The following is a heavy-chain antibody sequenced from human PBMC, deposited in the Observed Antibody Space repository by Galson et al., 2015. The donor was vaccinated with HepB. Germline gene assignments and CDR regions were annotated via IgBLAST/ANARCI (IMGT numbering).Heavy chain of an antibody. CDR2: IYPGDSDT. D-gene: IGHD2-15*01. Sequence: QSGAEVKKPGESLKISCKGSGYSFTSYWTGWVRQMPGKGLEWMGIIYPGDSDTRYSPSFQGQVTISADKSISTASLQWSRLKASDTAMYYCARLGAYCSGGSCYSPILGWFDPWGPGTLVTVSS. J-gene: IGHJ5*02. CDR1: GYSFTSYW. V-gene: IGHV5-51*03. CDR3: ARLGAYCSGGSCYSPILGWFDP.